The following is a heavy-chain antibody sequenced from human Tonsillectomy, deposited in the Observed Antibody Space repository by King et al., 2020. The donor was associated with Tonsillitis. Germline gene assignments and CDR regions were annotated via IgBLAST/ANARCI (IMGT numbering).Heavy chain of an antibody. CDR1: GFTFSSYG. CDR2: IWYDGSNK. CDR3: ARAYYDIFTIDAFDI. J-gene: IGHJ3*02. Sequence: VQLVESGGGVVQPGRSLRLSCAASGFTFSSYGMHWVRQAPGKGLEWVAVIWYDGSNKYYADSVKGRLTISRDNSKNTLYLQMNSLRAEDTAVYYCARAYYDIFTIDAFDIWGQGTMVTVSS. V-gene: IGHV3-33*08. D-gene: IGHD3-9*01.